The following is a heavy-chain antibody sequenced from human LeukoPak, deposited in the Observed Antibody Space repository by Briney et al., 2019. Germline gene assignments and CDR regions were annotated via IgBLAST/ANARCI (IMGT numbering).Heavy chain of an antibody. CDR1: GGSIRSYY. Sequence: SETLSLTCSVSGGSIRSYYWSWIRQPPGKGLEWIGSIYYSGSTNYNPSLKSRVTISVDTSKNQFSLKLSSVTAADTAVYYCARGHGYLDYWGQGTRVTVSS. V-gene: IGHV4-59*01. J-gene: IGHJ4*02. CDR2: IYYSGST. CDR3: ARGHGYLDY. D-gene: IGHD5-24*01.